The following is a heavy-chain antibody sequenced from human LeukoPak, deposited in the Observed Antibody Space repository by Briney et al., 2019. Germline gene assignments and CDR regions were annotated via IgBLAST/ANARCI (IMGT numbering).Heavy chain of an antibody. CDR2: ITGSGGNT. D-gene: IGHD3-9*01. V-gene: IGHV3-23*01. Sequence: AASLRLSCAASGFTFSNYAISWVRQAPGKGLEWVSAITGSGGNTYYADSVKGRFTLSRDNSKNTVCLQMNSLRAEDRAVYYCARWGDYDVLTGYYVSDYWGQGTLVTVSS. J-gene: IGHJ4*02. CDR3: ARWGDYDVLTGYYVSDY. CDR1: GFTFSNYA.